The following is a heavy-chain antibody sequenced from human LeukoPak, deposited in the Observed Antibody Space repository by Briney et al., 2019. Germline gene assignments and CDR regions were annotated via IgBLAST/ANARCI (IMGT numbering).Heavy chain of an antibody. CDR2: IYPGDSDT. V-gene: IGHV5-51*01. CDR1: GYSFTTYW. D-gene: IGHD3-3*01. CDR3: ARLRYDFWSSAAAYYFDY. Sequence: RGESLKISCKGSGYSFTTYWIGWVRQMPGKGLEWMGIIYPGDSDTRYSPSFQGQVTISADKSISTAYLQWRSLKASDTAMYYCARLRYDFWSSAAAYYFDYWGQGTLVTVSS. J-gene: IGHJ4*02.